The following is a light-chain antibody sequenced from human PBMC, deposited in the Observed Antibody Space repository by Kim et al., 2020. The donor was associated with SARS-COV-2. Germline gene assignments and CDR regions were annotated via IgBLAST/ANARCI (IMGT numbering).Light chain of an antibody. CDR2: GNN. CDR3: QSYDSSLSASV. J-gene: IGLJ3*02. V-gene: IGLV1-40*01. CDR1: SSNIGAGFD. Sequence: QSVLTQPPSVSGAPGQKVTISCTGSSSNIGAGFDVHWYQHLPGTAPKVLIYGNNNRPSGVPDRISGSKSGTSASLAITGLQAEDEADYFCQSYDSSLSASVFGGRTQLTVL.